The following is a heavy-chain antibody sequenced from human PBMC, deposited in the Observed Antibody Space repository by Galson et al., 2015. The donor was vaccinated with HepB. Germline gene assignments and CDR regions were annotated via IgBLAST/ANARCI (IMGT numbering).Heavy chain of an antibody. D-gene: IGHD6-13*01. CDR1: GFTFSSYA. Sequence: SLRLSCAASGFTFSSYAMSWVRQAPGKGLEWVSAISGGGGSTYYADSVKGRFTISRDDSKNTLYLQMNSLRAEDTAVYYCAKDRGYGSSWDPIPNWFDPWGQGTLVTVSS. V-gene: IGHV3-23*01. CDR2: ISGGGGST. J-gene: IGHJ5*02. CDR3: AKDRGYGSSWDPIPNWFDP.